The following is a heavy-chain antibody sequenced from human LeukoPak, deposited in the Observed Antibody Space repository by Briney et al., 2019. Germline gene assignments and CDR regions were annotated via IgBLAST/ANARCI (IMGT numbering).Heavy chain of an antibody. CDR3: ARHRWFDY. D-gene: IGHD4-23*01. CDR1: GGSISSYY. J-gene: IGHJ4*02. Sequence: SSETLSLICTVSGGSISSYYWSWIRQPPGKGLEWIGYIYYSGSTNYNPSLKSRVTISVDTSKNQFSLKLSSVTAADTAVYYCARHRWFDYWGQGTLVTVSS. V-gene: IGHV4-59*08. CDR2: IYYSGST.